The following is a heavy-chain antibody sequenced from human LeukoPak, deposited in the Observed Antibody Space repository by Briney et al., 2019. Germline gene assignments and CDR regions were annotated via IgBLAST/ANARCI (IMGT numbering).Heavy chain of an antibody. Sequence: PGGSLRLSCAASGFTFSSYAMHWVRQAPGKGLEWVAVISYDGSNKYYADSVKGRFTISRDNSKNTLYLQMNSLRAEDTAVYYCARVWDLRHPETDSSGWYGGFDYWGQGTWSPSPQ. CDR3: ARVWDLRHPETDSSGWYGGFDY. CDR1: GFTFSSYA. J-gene: IGHJ4*02. V-gene: IGHV3-30-3*01. CDR2: ISYDGSNK. D-gene: IGHD6-19*01.